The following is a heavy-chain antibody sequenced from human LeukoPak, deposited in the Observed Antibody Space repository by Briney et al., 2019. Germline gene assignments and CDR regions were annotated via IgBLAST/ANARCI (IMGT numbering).Heavy chain of an antibody. J-gene: IGHJ4*02. D-gene: IGHD6-19*01. Sequence: KPSGTLSLTCTVSGGSISSYYWSWIRQPPGKGLEWIGYIYYSGSTNYNPSLKSRVTISLDTSKNQFSLKLSSVTAADTAVYYCARDGTVAGTGGAVYWGQGTLVTVSS. CDR3: ARDGTVAGTGGAVY. CDR2: IYYSGST. CDR1: GGSISSYY. V-gene: IGHV4-59*12.